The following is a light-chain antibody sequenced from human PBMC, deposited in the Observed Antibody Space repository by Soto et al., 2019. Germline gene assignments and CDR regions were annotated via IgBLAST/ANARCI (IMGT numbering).Light chain of an antibody. CDR2: DVT. CDR1: SSDIGRYNY. J-gene: IGLJ2*01. Sequence: QSALTQPASVSGSPGQSITISCTGTSSDIGRYNYVSWYQQHPGKAPKLMIYDVTNRPSGVSNRFSGSKSGNTASLTISGLQAEDEADYPCSSYTSNNPLVVFGGGTQLTVL. V-gene: IGLV2-14*01. CDR3: SSYTSNNPLVV.